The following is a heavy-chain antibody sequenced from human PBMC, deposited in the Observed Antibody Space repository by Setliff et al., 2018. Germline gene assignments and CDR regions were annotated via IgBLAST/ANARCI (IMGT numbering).Heavy chain of an antibody. J-gene: IGHJ4*02. Sequence: GGSLRLSCAASGFSFGGHDMHWVRQAPGKGLEWLSNIRNDGATTSYADSVKVRFTISRDNVKNSLFLQMNSLRAEDTAVYYCVRDLHWGFDYWGLGTLVTVSS. D-gene: IGHD7-27*01. CDR3: VRDLHWGFDY. CDR2: IRNDGATT. V-gene: IGHV3-48*01. CDR1: GFSFGGHD.